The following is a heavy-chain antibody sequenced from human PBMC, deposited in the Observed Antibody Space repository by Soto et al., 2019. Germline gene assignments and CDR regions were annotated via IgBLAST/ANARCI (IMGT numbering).Heavy chain of an antibody. CDR3: ARGTLGIVVVPSGP. V-gene: IGHV1-69*13. CDR2: IIPIFGTA. J-gene: IGHJ5*02. CDR1: GGTFSSYA. D-gene: IGHD2-15*01. Sequence: SLKVSCKASGGTFSSYAISWVRQAPGQGLEWMGGIIPIFGTANYAQKFQGRVTITADESTSTAYMELSSLRSEDTAVYYCARGTLGIVVVPSGPWGQGTLVTVSS.